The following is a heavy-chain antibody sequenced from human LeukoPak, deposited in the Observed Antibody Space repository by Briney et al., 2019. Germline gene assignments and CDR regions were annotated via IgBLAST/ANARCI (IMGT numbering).Heavy chain of an antibody. CDR3: AKPVIPSAYQGTYYMDV. V-gene: IGHV3-30*02. CDR2: IRHDESKT. CDR1: GLLFSSYS. J-gene: IGHJ6*03. D-gene: IGHD3-16*01. Sequence: GGSLRLSCAASGLLFSSYSMHWVRQAPGEGLEWVAYIRHDESKTFYADSVKGRFTISRDNSKNTLYLQMHSLRAEDTALYYCAKPVIPSAYQGTYYMDVWGKGTTVTVSS.